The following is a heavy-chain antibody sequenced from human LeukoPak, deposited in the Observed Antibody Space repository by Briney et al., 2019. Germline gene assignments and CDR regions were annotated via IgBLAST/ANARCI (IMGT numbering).Heavy chain of an antibody. CDR3: ARKSTNDAFDI. CDR1: GYTFSNYD. Sequence: ASVKVSCKASGYTFSNYDINWVRQAPGQGLEWVGWMKPSSGATGYAEKFQGRVTMTSDSSTSTAYMELSSLTSEDTAVYYCARKSTNDAFDIWGQGTMVTVSS. CDR2: MKPSSGAT. J-gene: IGHJ3*02. V-gene: IGHV1-8*01.